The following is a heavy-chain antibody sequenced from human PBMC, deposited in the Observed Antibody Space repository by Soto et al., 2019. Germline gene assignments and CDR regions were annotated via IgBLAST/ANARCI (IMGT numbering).Heavy chain of an antibody. CDR3: ARGSWDSDSAWLDT. D-gene: IGHD1-26*01. V-gene: IGHV1-18*01. J-gene: IGHJ5*02. Sequence: QIQLVQSGGEVRKPGASVKLSCKASGYTFSRSGISWVRQRPGQGLEWLGWISAFNGKTKSAQEFQGRVTMTTDTYTTTAYMEVELLTSDDSAVYFCARGSWDSDSAWLDTWGQGTLVTVSS. CDR1: GYTFSRSG. CDR2: ISAFNGKT.